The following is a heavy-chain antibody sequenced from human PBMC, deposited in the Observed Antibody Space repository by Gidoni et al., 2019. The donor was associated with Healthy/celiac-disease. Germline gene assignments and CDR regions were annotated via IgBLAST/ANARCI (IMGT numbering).Heavy chain of an antibody. CDR2: IRGSGGST. J-gene: IGHJ6*03. CDR1: GLPFSSYA. Sequence: EVQLLESGGGLVQPGGSLRLSCAASGLPFSSYAMSWVRQSPGKGLEWVSAIRGSGGSTYYADPVKGRFTISRDDSKNTLYLQMNSLRAEDTAVYYCAKPLHGSTYYYYYIDVWGKGTTVTVSS. CDR3: AKPLHGSTYYYYYIDV. V-gene: IGHV3-23*01. D-gene: IGHD2-2*01.